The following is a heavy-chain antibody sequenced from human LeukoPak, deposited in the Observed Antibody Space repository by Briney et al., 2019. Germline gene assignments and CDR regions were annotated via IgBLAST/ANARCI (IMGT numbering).Heavy chain of an antibody. CDR1: GFTFSSYS. J-gene: IGHJ4*02. CDR3: AKSQDSSGDYFDY. CDR2: ISSSSYI. D-gene: IGHD3-22*01. V-gene: IGHV3-21*04. Sequence: GGSLRLSCAASGFTFSSYSMNWVRQAPGKGLEWVSSISSSSYIYYADSVKGRFTISRDNAKNSLYLQMNSLRAEDTAVYYCAKSQDSSGDYFDYWGQGTLVTVSS.